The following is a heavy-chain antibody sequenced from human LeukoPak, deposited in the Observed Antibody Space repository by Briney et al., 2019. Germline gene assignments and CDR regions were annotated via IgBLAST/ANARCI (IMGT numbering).Heavy chain of an antibody. CDR3: ARGGVISWFDP. CDR2: IYPGDSDT. CDR1: GYSFTNYW. J-gene: IGHJ5*02. Sequence: GESLKISCKGSGYSFTNYWIGWVRQMPGKGMEWMAIIYPGDSDTRYSPSFQGQVTISADKSIRTAYLQWSSLKASDTAMFYCARGGVISWFDPWGQGTLVTVSS. D-gene: IGHD2-15*01. V-gene: IGHV5-51*01.